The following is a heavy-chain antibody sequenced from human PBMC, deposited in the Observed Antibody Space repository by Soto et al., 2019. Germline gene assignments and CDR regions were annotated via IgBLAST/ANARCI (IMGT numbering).Heavy chain of an antibody. V-gene: IGHV1-18*01. D-gene: IGHD1-1*01. Sequence: QGHLVQSGAEVKKPGASVKVSCKCSGYTFTSYGITWVRQAPGQGLERMGWISAHNGNTDYAQKLQGRVTVTRDTSTSTAYMELRSLRSDDTAVYYCARGRYGDYWGQGALVTVSS. CDR3: ARGRYGDY. CDR2: ISAHNGNT. CDR1: GYTFTSYG. J-gene: IGHJ4*02.